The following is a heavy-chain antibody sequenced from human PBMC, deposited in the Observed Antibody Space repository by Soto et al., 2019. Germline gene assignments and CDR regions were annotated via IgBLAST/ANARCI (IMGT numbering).Heavy chain of an antibody. J-gene: IGHJ6*02. CDR1: GYTFASYG. D-gene: IGHD6-6*01. V-gene: IGHV1-18*01. CDR2: ISAYNGNT. Sequence: QVQLVQSGAEVKKPGASVKVSCKASGYTFASYGISWVRQAPGQGLEWMGWISAYNGNTNYAQKIQGRVTMTTDTSTSTAYMELRSLRSDVTAVYYCARGNLYSSSSGRYYYYGMDVWGQGTTVTVSS. CDR3: ARGNLYSSSSGRYYYYGMDV.